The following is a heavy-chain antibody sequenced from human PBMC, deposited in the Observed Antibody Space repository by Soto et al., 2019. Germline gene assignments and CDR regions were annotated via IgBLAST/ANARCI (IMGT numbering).Heavy chain of an antibody. CDR3: ARDTGEPTYWYFDL. Sequence: QVQLVESGGGVVQPGRSLRLSCAASGFTFSSYAMHWVRQAPGKGLEWVAVISYDGSNKYYADSVKGRFTISRDNSKNTLYLQMNSLRAEDTAVYYCARDTGEPTYWYFDLWGRGTLVTVSS. V-gene: IGHV3-30-3*01. J-gene: IGHJ2*01. D-gene: IGHD2-8*02. CDR1: GFTFSSYA. CDR2: ISYDGSNK.